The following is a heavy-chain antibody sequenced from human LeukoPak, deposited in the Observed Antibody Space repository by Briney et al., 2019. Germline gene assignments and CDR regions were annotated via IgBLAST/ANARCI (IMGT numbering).Heavy chain of an antibody. D-gene: IGHD3-16*02. V-gene: IGHV3-7*01. J-gene: IGHJ4*02. CDR3: ARAKEAMITFGGVIVHRYYFDY. CDR1: GFTFSSYW. Sequence: GGSLRLSCAASGFTFSSYWMSWVRQAPGKGLEGVANIKQDGSEKYYVDSVKGRFTISRDNAKNSLYLQMNSLRAEDTAVYYCARAKEAMITFGGVIVHRYYFDYWGQGTLVTVSS. CDR2: IKQDGSEK.